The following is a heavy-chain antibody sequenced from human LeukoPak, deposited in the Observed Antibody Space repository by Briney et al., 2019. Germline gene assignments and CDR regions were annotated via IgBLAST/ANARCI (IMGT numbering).Heavy chain of an antibody. Sequence: SETLSLTCAVYGGSFSGYYWGWIRQPPGKGLEWIGSIYYSGSTYYNPSLKSRVTISVDTSKNQFSLKLSSVTAADTAVYYCAREVGYSSSWSVRGCYYYYGMDVWGQGTTVTVSS. CDR3: AREVGYSSSWSVRGCYYYYGMDV. CDR2: IYYSGST. J-gene: IGHJ6*02. CDR1: GGSFSGYY. V-gene: IGHV4-34*01. D-gene: IGHD6-13*01.